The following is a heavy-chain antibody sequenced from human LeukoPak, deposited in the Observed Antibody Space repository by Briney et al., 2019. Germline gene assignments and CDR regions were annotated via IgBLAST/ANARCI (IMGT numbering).Heavy chain of an antibody. CDR2: IYYSGST. V-gene: IGHV4-59*08. D-gene: IGHD2-15*01. CDR1: GGSISSYY. Sequence: SETLSLTCTVSGGSISSYYWSWIRQPPGKGLEWIGYIYYSGSTNYNPSLKSRVTISVDTSKNQFSLKLSSVTAADTAVYYCARTFATSTLSGSFDYWGQGTLVTVPS. J-gene: IGHJ4*02. CDR3: ARTFATSTLSGSFDY.